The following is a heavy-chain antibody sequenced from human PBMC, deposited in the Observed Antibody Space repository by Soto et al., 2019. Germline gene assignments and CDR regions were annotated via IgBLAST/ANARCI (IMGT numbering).Heavy chain of an antibody. CDR2: IYYTGST. D-gene: IGHD2-21*02. CDR3: ARVPAGGNSDYFDY. V-gene: IGHV4-30-4*01. CDR1: GGSISSGDYY. J-gene: IGHJ4*02. Sequence: SSETLSLTCTVSGGSISSGDYYWSWIRQPPGKGLEWIGYIYYTGSTYYNPSLKSRVTISVDTSKHQFSLKVSSVTAADTAVYYCARVPAGGNSDYFDYWGQGTLV.